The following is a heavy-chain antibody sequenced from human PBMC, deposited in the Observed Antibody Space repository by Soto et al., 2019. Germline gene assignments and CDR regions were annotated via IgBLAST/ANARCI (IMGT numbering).Heavy chain of an antibody. CDR2: MNPNSGNT. D-gene: IGHD5-12*01. Sequence: ASVKVSCKASGYTFTSYDINWVRQATGQGLEWMGWMNPNSGNTGYEQKFQGRVTMTRNTSISTAYMELSSLRSEDTAVYYCARAAEYSGYDFHYWGQGTLVTVSS. V-gene: IGHV1-8*01. CDR1: GYTFTSYD. CDR3: ARAAEYSGYDFHY. J-gene: IGHJ4*02.